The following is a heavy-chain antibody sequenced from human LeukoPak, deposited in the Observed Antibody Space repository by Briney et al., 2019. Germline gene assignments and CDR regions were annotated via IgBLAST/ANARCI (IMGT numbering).Heavy chain of an antibody. CDR1: GYTFTSYD. D-gene: IGHD3-10*01. Sequence: ASVKVSCKASGYTFTSYDINWVRQAPGQGLEWMGIINPTDGSASYAQKFQGRVTMTRAISTSTVYMELRRLRSDDRAVYFCARGHGSGSTNWFDPWGQGTLVTVSS. CDR3: ARGHGSGSTNWFDP. J-gene: IGHJ5*02. CDR2: INPTDGSA. V-gene: IGHV1-46*01.